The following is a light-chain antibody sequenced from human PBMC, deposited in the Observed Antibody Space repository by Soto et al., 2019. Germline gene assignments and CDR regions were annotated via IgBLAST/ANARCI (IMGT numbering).Light chain of an antibody. J-gene: IGLJ1*01. V-gene: IGLV2-14*01. CDR3: SSYTSSRTPYV. CDR1: SIDVGGYNY. Sequence: QSVLTQPASVSGSPGQSITIFCPGTSIDVGGYNYVSWYQQHPGKAPKLMIYDVSNRPSGVSNRFSGSKSGNTASLTISGLQAEDEADYYCSSYTSSRTPYVFGTGTKVTVL. CDR2: DVS.